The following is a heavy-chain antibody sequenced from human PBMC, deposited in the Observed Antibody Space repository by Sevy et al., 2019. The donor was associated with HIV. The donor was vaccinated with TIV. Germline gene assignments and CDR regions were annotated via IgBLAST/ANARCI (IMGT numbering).Heavy chain of an antibody. Sequence: GGSLRLSCAASGFSFSNYWMHWVRQAPGKGLVWVSRINNDGSTTSYADSVKGRFTISRDNAKNTLYLQMNSPRAEDTAVYYCAGDYYDSKGMDVWGQGTTVTVSS. CDR2: INNDGSTT. D-gene: IGHD3-22*01. CDR1: GFSFSNYW. J-gene: IGHJ6*02. V-gene: IGHV3-74*01. CDR3: AGDYYDSKGMDV.